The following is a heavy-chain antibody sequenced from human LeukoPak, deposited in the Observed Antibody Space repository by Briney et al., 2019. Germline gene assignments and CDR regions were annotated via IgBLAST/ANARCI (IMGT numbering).Heavy chain of an antibody. J-gene: IGHJ3*02. V-gene: IGHV4-30-2*01. CDR1: GGSISSGGYY. CDR3: ARTVYDSSGYSFWGAFDI. D-gene: IGHD3-22*01. CDR2: IYHSGST. Sequence: SQTLSLTCTVSGGSISSGGYYWSWIRQPPGKGLEWIGYIYHSGSTYYNPSLKSRVTISVDRSKNQFSLKLSSVAAADTAVYYCARTVYDSSGYSFWGAFDIWGQGTMVTVTS.